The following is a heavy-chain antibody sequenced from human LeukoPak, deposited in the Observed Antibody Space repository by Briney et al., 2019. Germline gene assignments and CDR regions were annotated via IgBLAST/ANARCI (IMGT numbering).Heavy chain of an antibody. V-gene: IGHV6-1*01. CDR1: GDSVSSNSAA. CDR2: TFYRSKWFT. J-gene: IGHJ3*02. CDR3: ARGDQQQPVPDAFDI. D-gene: IGHD6-13*01. Sequence: SQTLSLTCAISGDSVSSNSAAWDWITQSPSRGLEWLGRTFYRSKWFTDYAVSVKSRITINSDTSKNQFSLQLNSVTPEDTALYYCARGDQQQPVPDAFDIWGQGAMVRVSS.